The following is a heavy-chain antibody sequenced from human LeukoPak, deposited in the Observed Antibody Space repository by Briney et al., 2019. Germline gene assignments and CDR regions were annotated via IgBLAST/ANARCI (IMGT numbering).Heavy chain of an antibody. J-gene: IGHJ6*03. CDR3: AREEYYYYYYMDV. Sequence: GGSLRLSCAASGFTFSSYWMSWVRQAPGKGLEWVSSITSRSSFIYYGDSVKGRFTMSRDNAKNSLYLQMNSLRAEDTAVYYCAREEYYYYYYMDVWGKGTTVTVSS. CDR2: ITSRSSFI. V-gene: IGHV3-21*01. CDR1: GFTFSSYW.